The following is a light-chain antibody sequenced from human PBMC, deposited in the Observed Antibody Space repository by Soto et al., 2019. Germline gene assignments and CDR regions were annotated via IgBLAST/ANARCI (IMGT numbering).Light chain of an antibody. J-gene: IGLJ1*01. CDR2: LND. CDR3: AAWDDSLNDL. CDR1: FSNIGDNA. Sequence: QALLRQPPSLSATPGQRFNISCSGSFSNIGDNAVNWYPQLPGAAPKLLIYLNDQRPSGVPDRFSGSKSGTSAFLAISGLQSEDEADYSCAAWDDSLNDLFGTGTKVTVL. V-gene: IGLV1-44*01.